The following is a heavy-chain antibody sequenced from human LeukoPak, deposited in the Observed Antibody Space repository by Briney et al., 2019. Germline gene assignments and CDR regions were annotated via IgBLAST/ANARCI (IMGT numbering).Heavy chain of an antibody. Sequence: PGGSLRLSCAASGFTFSSVSMNWVRQAPGKGLEWVSSISSTSGYISYADSMKGRFTIPRDNAKDSLYLQMDSLRAEDTAVYYCARVHSGYGPDYIDHWGQGTLVTVSS. CDR1: GFTFSSVS. J-gene: IGHJ4*02. CDR2: ISSTSGYI. CDR3: ARVHSGYGPDYIDH. D-gene: IGHD5-12*01. V-gene: IGHV3-21*01.